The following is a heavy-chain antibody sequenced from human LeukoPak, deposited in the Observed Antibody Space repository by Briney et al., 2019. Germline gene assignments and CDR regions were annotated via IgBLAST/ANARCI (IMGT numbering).Heavy chain of an antibody. Sequence: ASVKVSCKASGGTFSSYAISWVRQAPGQGLEWMGGIIPIFGTANYAQKFQGRVTITTDESTSTAYMELSSLRSEDTAVYYCARGLRGRFGESYFDYWGQGTLVTVSS. CDR3: ARGLRGRFGESYFDY. CDR1: GGTFSSYA. D-gene: IGHD3-10*01. CDR2: IIPIFGTA. V-gene: IGHV1-69*05. J-gene: IGHJ4*02.